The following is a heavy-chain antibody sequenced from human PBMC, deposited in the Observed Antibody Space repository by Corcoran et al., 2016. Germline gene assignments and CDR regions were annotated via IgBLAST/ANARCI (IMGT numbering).Heavy chain of an antibody. CDR2: IWYDGSHK. J-gene: IGHJ4*02. CDR3: ARMGSSSSGPLDY. CDR1: GFTFSSYG. Sequence: QVQLVESGGGVVQPGRSLRLSCAASGFTFSSYGMHWVRQAPGKGLEWVAVIWYDGSHKYYADSVKGRFTISRDNSKNTLYLQMNSLRAEDTAVYYCARMGSSSSGPLDYWGQGTLVTVSS. D-gene: IGHD6-6*01. V-gene: IGHV3-33*01.